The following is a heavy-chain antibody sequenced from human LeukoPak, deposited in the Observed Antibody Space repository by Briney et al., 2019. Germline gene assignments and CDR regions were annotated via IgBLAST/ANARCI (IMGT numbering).Heavy chain of an antibody. Sequence: SETLSLTCTVSGGSISSGGYYWSWIRQHPGKGLEWIGYIYYSGSTYYNPSLKSRVTISVDTSKNQFSLKLSSVTAADTAVYYCARSYYYDSSGYYYEVAFDIWGQGTMVTVSS. J-gene: IGHJ3*02. V-gene: IGHV4-31*03. CDR1: GGSISSGGYY. CDR2: IYYSGST. D-gene: IGHD3-22*01. CDR3: ARSYYYDSSGYYYEVAFDI.